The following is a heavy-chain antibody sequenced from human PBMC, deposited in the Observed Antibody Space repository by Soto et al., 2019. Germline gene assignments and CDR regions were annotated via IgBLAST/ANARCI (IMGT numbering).Heavy chain of an antibody. J-gene: IGHJ4*02. D-gene: IGHD2-21*01. Sequence: SETLSLTCAVYGGSFSGYYWTWIRQPPGTGLEWIGEINHSGSTNYNPSLKSRVTISVDTSKNQFSLKLSSVTAADTAVYYCASVFKGVTFAYWGQGTLVTVSS. V-gene: IGHV4-34*01. CDR2: INHSGST. CDR3: ASVFKGVTFAY. CDR1: GGSFSGYY.